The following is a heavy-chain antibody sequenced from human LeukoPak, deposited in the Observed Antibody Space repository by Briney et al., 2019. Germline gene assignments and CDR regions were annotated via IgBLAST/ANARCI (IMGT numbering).Heavy chain of an antibody. Sequence: GGSLRLSCAASGFTFDDYAMYWVRQAPGKGLEWVSRISWNSGSIDYADSVKGRFTISRDNAKNSLFLQMNSLRAEDTAVYYCARVRCSSNSCFPDYWGQGTLVTVSS. D-gene: IGHD2-2*01. CDR1: GFTFDDYA. CDR2: ISWNSGSI. J-gene: IGHJ4*02. CDR3: ARVRCSSNSCFPDY. V-gene: IGHV3-9*01.